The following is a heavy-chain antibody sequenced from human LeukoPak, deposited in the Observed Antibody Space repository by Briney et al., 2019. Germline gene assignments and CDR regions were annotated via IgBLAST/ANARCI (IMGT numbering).Heavy chain of an antibody. J-gene: IGHJ4*02. CDR2: ISSGGTTI. Sequence: GGSLRLSCVVSGFPFVSYEMNWVRQAPGKGVEWVSCISSGGTTIYYADSVKGRFSIPRDNAKNSLYLQMNSLRAQDTAVYYCARLGWGNYFDYWGQGTLVTVSS. CDR1: GFPFVSYE. D-gene: IGHD2-15*01. CDR3: ARLGWGNYFDY. V-gene: IGHV3-48*03.